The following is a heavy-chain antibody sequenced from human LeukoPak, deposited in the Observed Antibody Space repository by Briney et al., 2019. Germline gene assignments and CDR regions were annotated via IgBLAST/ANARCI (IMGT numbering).Heavy chain of an antibody. V-gene: IGHV1-18*01. CDR3: ARDLMITFGGVIPRAWFDP. D-gene: IGHD3-16*02. J-gene: IGHJ5*02. Sequence: ASVKVSCKASDYTFTNYGITWVRQAPGQGLEWMGWISVYNGNTNYAQKLQGRVTMTADTSTSTAYMELRSLRSDDTAVYYCARDLMITFGGVIPRAWFDPWGQGTLVTVSS. CDR1: DYTFTNYG. CDR2: ISVYNGNT.